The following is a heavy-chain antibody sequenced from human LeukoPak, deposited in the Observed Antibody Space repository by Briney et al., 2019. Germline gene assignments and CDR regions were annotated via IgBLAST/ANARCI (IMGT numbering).Heavy chain of an antibody. D-gene: IGHD4-11*01. CDR2: IYYSGST. J-gene: IGHJ4*02. CDR1: GVPITSGGYY. CDR3: ARGPVRDYSNY. V-gene: IGHV4-31*03. Sequence: SETLSLTCTVSGVPITSGGYYWSWIRQHPGKGLEWLGYIYYSGSTYYSPSLKSRLTISLDTSKNHFSLRLTSVTAADTAVYYCARGPVRDYSNYWGQGTLVTVSS.